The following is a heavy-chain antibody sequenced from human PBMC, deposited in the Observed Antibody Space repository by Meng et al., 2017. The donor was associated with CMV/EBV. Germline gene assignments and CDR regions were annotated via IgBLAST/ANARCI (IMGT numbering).Heavy chain of an antibody. CDR1: GGSVSSGSYY. Sequence: SETLSLTCTVSGGSVSSGSYYWSWIRQPPGKGLEWIGSIYYSGSTYYNPSLKSRVTISVDTSKNQFSLKLSSVTAADTAVYYCARGVYYYYGMDVWGQGTTVTVSS. CDR2: IYYSGST. J-gene: IGHJ6*02. V-gene: IGHV4-39*07. CDR3: ARGVYYYYGMDV.